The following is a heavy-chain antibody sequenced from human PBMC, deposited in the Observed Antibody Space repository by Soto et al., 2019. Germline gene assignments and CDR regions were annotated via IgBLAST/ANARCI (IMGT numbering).Heavy chain of an antibody. CDR1: GYTFNTYA. CDR3: ARTVEYDSIPYYYADF. Sequence: ASVKVSCKASGYTFNTYAITWVRQAPGQGLEWMGWISGYNGNTNYAQTLQVRGTMTTDTSTSTAYLELRSLRSDDTAVYYCARTVEYDSIPYYYADFWGQGTLVTFSS. CDR2: ISGYNGNT. J-gene: IGHJ4*01. D-gene: IGHD2-21*01. V-gene: IGHV1-18*01.